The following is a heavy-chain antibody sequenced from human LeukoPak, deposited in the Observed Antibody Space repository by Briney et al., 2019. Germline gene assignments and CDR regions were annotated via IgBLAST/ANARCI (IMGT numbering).Heavy chain of an antibody. V-gene: IGHV3-7*01. CDR1: GFTFSSYW. D-gene: IGHD4/OR15-4a*01. Sequence: GGSLRLSCAASGFTFSSYWMNWVRQAPGKGLEWVASIKQDGSEKYYVDSVKGRVTISRDNAKNSLYLQMNSLRAEDTAVYYCARVFGAGYSDYWGQGTLVTVSS. J-gene: IGHJ4*02. CDR2: IKQDGSEK. CDR3: ARVFGAGYSDY.